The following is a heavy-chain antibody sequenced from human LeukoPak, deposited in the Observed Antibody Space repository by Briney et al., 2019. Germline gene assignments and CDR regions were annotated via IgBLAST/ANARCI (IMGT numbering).Heavy chain of an antibody. CDR1: GFTFSSYG. CDR3: AKEGLDSSGYYRRPLNHNFDY. CDR2: ISYDGSNK. J-gene: IGHJ4*02. Sequence: GGSLRLSCAASGFTFSSYGMHWVRQAPGKGLEWVAVISYDGSNKYYADSVKGRFTISRDNSKNTLYLQMNSLRAEDTAVYYCAKEGLDSSGYYRRPLNHNFDYWGQGTLVTVSS. V-gene: IGHV3-30*18. D-gene: IGHD3-22*01.